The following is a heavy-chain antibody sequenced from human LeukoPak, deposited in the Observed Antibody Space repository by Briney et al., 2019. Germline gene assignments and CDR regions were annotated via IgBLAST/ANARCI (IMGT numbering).Heavy chain of an antibody. V-gene: IGHV4-34*01. CDR1: GGSFSGYY. J-gene: IGHJ5*02. CDR3: ARFEGARYSSGWHRNNWFDP. CDR2: INHSGST. D-gene: IGHD6-19*01. Sequence: SETLSLTCAVYGGSFSGYYWSWIRQPPGKGLEWIGEINHSGSTNYNPSLKSRVTISVDTSKNQFSLTLSSVTAADTAVYYCARFEGARYSSGWHRNNWFDPWGQGTLVTVSS.